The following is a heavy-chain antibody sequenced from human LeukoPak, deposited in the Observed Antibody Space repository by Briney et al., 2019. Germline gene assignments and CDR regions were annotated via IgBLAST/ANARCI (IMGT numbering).Heavy chain of an antibody. CDR3: ARRPPTYYYYTDI. V-gene: IGHV4-59*08. J-gene: IGHJ6*02. CDR2: VSYSVNT. Sequence: PSETLSLTCSVSGGSTSGYYWCWVRLSPGKGLEWIGHVSYSVNTDYNPSLKSRVIISLVTSRNQFSLRLSSVTASDTAVYYCARRPPTYYYYTDIWGQGTPVTVSS. CDR1: GGSTSGYY.